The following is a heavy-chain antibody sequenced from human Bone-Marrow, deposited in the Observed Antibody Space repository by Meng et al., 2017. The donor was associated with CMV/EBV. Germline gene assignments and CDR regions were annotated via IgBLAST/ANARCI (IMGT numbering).Heavy chain of an antibody. CDR2: ISGSGGST. CDR3: ARDLGNGRITMSY. V-gene: IGHV3-23*01. Sequence: GGSLRLSCAASGFTFSSYAMSWVRQAPGKGLEWVSAISGSGGSTYYADSVKGRFTISRDNSKNTLYLQMNSLRAEDTAVYYCARDLGNGRITMSYWGQGTLVTVSS. CDR1: GFTFSSYA. D-gene: IGHD3-10*02. J-gene: IGHJ4*02.